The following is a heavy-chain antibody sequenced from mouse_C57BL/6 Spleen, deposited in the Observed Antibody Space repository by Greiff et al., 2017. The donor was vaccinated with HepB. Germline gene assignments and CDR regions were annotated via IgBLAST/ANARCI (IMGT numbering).Heavy chain of an antibody. Sequence: QVQLQQSGAELARPGASVKMSCKASGYTFTSYSMHWVKQRPGQGLEWIGYINPSSGYTKYNQKFKDKATLTADKSSSTAYMQLSSLTSEDSAVYYCARRGGSSPYYAMDYWGQGTSVTVSS. D-gene: IGHD1-1*01. J-gene: IGHJ4*01. V-gene: IGHV1-4*01. CDR1: GYTFTSYS. CDR2: INPSSGYT. CDR3: ARRGGSSPYYAMDY.